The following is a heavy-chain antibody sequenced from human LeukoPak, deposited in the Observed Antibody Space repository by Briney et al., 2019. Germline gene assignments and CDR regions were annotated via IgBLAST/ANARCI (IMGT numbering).Heavy chain of an antibody. D-gene: IGHD2-15*01. CDR1: GFTFSSYT. J-gene: IGHJ6*02. CDR2: ISSSSSNI. Sequence: GGSLRLSCAASGFTFSSYTMNWVRQAPGKGLEWVSSISSSSSNIYYADSVKGRFTISRDNAKNSLYLQMNSLRAEDTAVYYCALGYCSGGSCYDYYGMDVWGQGTTVTVSS. V-gene: IGHV3-21*01. CDR3: ALGYCSGGSCYDYYGMDV.